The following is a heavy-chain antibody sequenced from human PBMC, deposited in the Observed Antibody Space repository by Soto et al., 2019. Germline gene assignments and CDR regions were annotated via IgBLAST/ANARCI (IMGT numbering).Heavy chain of an antibody. D-gene: IGHD2-15*01. CDR3: ASLLPIFDY. CDR2: INHSGST. CDR1: GGSFSNYY. V-gene: IGHV4-34*01. J-gene: IGHJ4*02. Sequence: QVQLQQWGAGLLKPSETQSLTCAVYGGSFSNYYWSWIRQPPGKGLEWIGEINHSGSTNYNPSLKSRVTISVDTSKNQFSLKLNSVTAADTAVYYCASLLPIFDYWGQGTLVTVSS.